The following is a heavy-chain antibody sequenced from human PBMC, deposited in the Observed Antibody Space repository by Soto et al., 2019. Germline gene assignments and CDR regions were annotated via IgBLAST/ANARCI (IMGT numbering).Heavy chain of an antibody. CDR1: GDSMSNYY. CDR2: IYSSDIF. V-gene: IGHV4-59*01. Sequence: PSETLSLTCTVPGDSMSNYYWNWIRQPLGKGLEWIGNIYSSDIFNYNPSLKSRATISVDTSKNQFSLNLTSVTTADTAKYYCARTESFFLSLDLWGPGALVTVSS. CDR3: ARTESFFLSLDL. J-gene: IGHJ4*02. D-gene: IGHD3-3*02.